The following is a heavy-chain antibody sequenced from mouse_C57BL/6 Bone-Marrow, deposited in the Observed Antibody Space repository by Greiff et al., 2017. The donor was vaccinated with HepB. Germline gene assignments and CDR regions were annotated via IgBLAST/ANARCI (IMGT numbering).Heavy chain of an antibody. J-gene: IGHJ3*01. D-gene: IGHD1-1*01. V-gene: IGHV1-81*01. CDR3: ARGYYGARFAY. CDR1: GYTFTSYG. CDR2: IYPRRGNT. Sequence: VQLQQSGAELARPGASVKLSCKASGYTFTSYGISWVKQRTGQGLEWIGEIYPRRGNTYYNEKFKGKATLTADNSSSTAYMELRSLTSEDSAVDFCARGYYGARFAYWGQGTLVTVSA.